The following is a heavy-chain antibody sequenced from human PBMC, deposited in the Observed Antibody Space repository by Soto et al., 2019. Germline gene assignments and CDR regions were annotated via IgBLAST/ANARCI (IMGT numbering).Heavy chain of an antibody. CDR1: GGSISSSSYY. D-gene: IGHD3-22*01. CDR3: MLGSGWKDFDY. J-gene: IGHJ4*02. Sequence: QLQLQESGPGLVKPSETLSLTCTVSGGSISSSSYYWGWIRQPPGKGLEWIGSIYYSGSTYYNPSRRSRVTISVDTSKSPFSLRLSSVTAADTAVYSCMLGSGWKDFDYWGQGTLVTVSS. CDR2: IYYSGST. V-gene: IGHV4-39*01.